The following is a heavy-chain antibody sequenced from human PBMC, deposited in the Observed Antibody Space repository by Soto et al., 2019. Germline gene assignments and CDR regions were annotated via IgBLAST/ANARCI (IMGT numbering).Heavy chain of an antibody. J-gene: IGHJ3*02. CDR1: GYTFTSYA. CDR3: ARMTRAGKGDGDAFDI. D-gene: IGHD2-21*02. CDR2: INAGNGNT. V-gene: IGHV1-3*01. Sequence: ASVKVSCKASGYTFTSYAMHWVRQAPGQRLEWMGRINAGNGNTKYSQKFQGRVTITRDTSASTAYMELSSLRSEDTAVYYCARMTRAGKGDGDAFDIWGQGTMVTVSS.